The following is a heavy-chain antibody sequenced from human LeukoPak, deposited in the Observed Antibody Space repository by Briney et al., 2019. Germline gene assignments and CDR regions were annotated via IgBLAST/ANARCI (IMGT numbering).Heavy chain of an antibody. J-gene: IGHJ3*02. CDR3: ATALTPYYDSSGYYPDAFDI. CDR2: INPNSGGT. D-gene: IGHD3-22*01. CDR1: GYTFTGYY. Sequence: ASVKVSCKASGYTFTGYYMHWVRQAPGQGLEWMGWINPNSGGTNYAQKFQGRVTMTRDTSISTAYMELSRLRSDDTAVYYCATALTPYYDSSGYYPDAFDIWGQGTMVTVSS. V-gene: IGHV1-2*02.